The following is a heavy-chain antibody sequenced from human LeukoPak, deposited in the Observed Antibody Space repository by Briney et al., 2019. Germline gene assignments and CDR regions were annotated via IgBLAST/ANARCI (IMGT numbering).Heavy chain of an antibody. D-gene: IGHD6-13*01. J-gene: IGHJ5*02. Sequence: GGSLRLSCAASGFTFSSYAMSWVRQAPGKGLEWVSAISGSGGSTYYADSVKGRFTISRDNSKNTLYLQMNSLRAEDTAVHYCAKPEYSSSWSVNWFDPWGQGTLVTVSS. CDR1: GFTFSSYA. CDR3: AKPEYSSSWSVNWFDP. CDR2: ISGSGGST. V-gene: IGHV3-23*01.